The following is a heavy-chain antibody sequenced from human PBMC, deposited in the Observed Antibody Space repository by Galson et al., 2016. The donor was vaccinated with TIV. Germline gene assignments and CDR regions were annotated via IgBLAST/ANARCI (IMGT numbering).Heavy chain of an antibody. V-gene: IGHV4-34*01. J-gene: IGHJ4*02. CDR3: ARGRYLRTHYYGSGRDFDY. CDR2: INDSGST. Sequence: SETLSLTCAVYGGSFSNYYWNWIRHSPGKGLEWIGEINDSGSTKYNPSLKSRVSISVDTSKNQFSLRLTSVNAADTAVYYCARGRYLRTHYYGSGRDFDYWAQGTLVTVSS. CDR1: GGSFSNYY. D-gene: IGHD3-10*01.